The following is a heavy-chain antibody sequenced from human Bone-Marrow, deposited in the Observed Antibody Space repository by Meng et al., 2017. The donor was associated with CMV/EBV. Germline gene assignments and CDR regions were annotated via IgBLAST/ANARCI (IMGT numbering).Heavy chain of an antibody. CDR2: ISSSGSAK. CDR3: ARVDYDNSNYYRP. V-gene: IGHV3-48*03. Sequence: GESLKISCAACGFTFSSYDMNWVRQAPGKGLEWVSYISSSGSAKYYADSVKGRFTISRDNANNSLSLQLNSLRAEDTAVYYCARVDYDNSNYYRPWDQGTLVTVSS. CDR1: GFTFSSYD. J-gene: IGHJ5*01. D-gene: IGHD3-22*01.